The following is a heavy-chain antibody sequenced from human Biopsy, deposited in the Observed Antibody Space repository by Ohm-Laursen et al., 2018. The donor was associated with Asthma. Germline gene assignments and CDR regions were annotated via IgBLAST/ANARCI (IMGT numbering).Heavy chain of an antibody. Sequence: SFRLSCAASGFSFSNFAIHWVRQAPGKGLEWVGVISKDASTQDYADSVKGRFTMARDNSKNTLDLQMNSLREEDTAVYYCVRDGTDDAFDIWGQGTAVSVSS. D-gene: IGHD1-1*01. CDR2: ISKDASTQ. V-gene: IGHV3-30*01. CDR1: GFSFSNFA. J-gene: IGHJ3*02. CDR3: VRDGTDDAFDI.